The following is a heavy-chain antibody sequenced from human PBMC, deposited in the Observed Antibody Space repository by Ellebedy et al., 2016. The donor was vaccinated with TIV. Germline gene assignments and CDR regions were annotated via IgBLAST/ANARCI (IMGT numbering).Heavy chain of an antibody. Sequence: SDTLSLTXAVSGGSISGYYWSWIRQPPGKGLEWIGYIFYIGSTNYNPSLKSRVTISVDTSKNQFSLKLRSVTAADTAVYYCARDRGPTTMASYGMDVWGQGTTVTVSS. J-gene: IGHJ6*02. D-gene: IGHD5-18*01. CDR3: ARDRGPTTMASYGMDV. V-gene: IGHV4-59*01. CDR1: GGSISGYY. CDR2: IFYIGST.